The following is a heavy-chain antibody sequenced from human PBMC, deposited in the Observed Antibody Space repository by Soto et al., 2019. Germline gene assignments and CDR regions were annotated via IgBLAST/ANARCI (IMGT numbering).Heavy chain of an antibody. CDR3: APHVHCSGGSCHYDAFDI. CDR2: IRDGGEST. CDR1: GFIFGNYM. J-gene: IGHJ3*02. V-gene: IGHV3-23*01. D-gene: IGHD2-15*01. Sequence: EVQLLESGGGLVQPGESLRLSCAVSGFIFGNYMMTWVRQAPGKGLEWVSTIRDGGESTYYADSVKGRSTISRDNSKNTLYLQMDRLGVEDTAVYYCAPHVHCSGGSCHYDAFDIRGQGTMVTVSS.